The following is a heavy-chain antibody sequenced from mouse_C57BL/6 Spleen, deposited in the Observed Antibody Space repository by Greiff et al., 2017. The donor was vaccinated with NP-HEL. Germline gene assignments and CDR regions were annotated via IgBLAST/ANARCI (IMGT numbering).Heavy chain of an antibody. Sequence: QVQLQQSGAELVKPGASVKLSCKASGYTFTSYWMHWVKQRPGQGLEWIGMIHPNSGSTNYNEKFKSKATLTVDKSSSTAYMQLSSLTSEDSAVYYCEGHFGSSLYWGQGTLVTVSA. D-gene: IGHD1-1*01. CDR1: GYTFTSYW. V-gene: IGHV1-64*01. CDR2: IHPNSGST. CDR3: EGHFGSSLY. J-gene: IGHJ3*01.